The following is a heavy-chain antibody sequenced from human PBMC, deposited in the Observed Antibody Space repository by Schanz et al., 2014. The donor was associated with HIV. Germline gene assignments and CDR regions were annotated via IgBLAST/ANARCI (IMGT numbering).Heavy chain of an antibody. Sequence: VQLVESGGGVVQPGRSLRLSCAASGFTFSSHAMSWVRQAPGKGLEWVSTISGSGGHTYYADSVKGRFTISRDNSKNTLVLQMNSLRAEDTAVYYCANSGYSTSGICYTRGDGMDVWGQGTTVTVSS. CDR1: GFTFSSHA. CDR2: ISGSGGHT. D-gene: IGHD2-8*01. CDR3: ANSGYSTSGICYTRGDGMDV. V-gene: IGHV3-23*04. J-gene: IGHJ6*02.